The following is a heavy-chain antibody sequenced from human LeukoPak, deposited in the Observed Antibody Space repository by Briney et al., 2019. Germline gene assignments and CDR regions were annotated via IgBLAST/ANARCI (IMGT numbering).Heavy chain of an antibody. Sequence: EASVKVSFKVSGYTLTELSMHWVRQAPGKGLEWMGGFDPEDGETIYAQKFQGRVTMTEDTSTDTAYMELSSLRSEDTAVYYCATIQRVVPFSAWGQGTLVTVSS. CDR3: ATIQRVVPFSA. J-gene: IGHJ5*02. CDR2: FDPEDGET. CDR1: GYTLTELS. V-gene: IGHV1-24*01. D-gene: IGHD2-21*01.